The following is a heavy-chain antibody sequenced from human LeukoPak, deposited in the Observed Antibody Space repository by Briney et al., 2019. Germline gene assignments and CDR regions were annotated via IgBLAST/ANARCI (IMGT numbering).Heavy chain of an antibody. J-gene: IGHJ4*02. Sequence: GGSLRLSCAASGFSFDDYAMHWVRQAPGKGLEWVSGITWSSGTIGYADSVKGRFTISRDNAKNSLYLQMNSLRPEDTALYFCAKGYYDSSGGSFDYWGQGTLVTVSS. V-gene: IGHV3-9*01. CDR1: GFSFDDYA. D-gene: IGHD3-22*01. CDR3: AKGYYDSSGGSFDY. CDR2: ITWSSGTI.